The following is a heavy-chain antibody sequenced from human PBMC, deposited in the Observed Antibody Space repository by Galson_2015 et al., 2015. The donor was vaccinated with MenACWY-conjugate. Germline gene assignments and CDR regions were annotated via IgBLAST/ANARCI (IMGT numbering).Heavy chain of an antibody. CDR2: NRYSGTP. CDR3: ARGIYDSQTGHMDV. J-gene: IGHJ6*03. D-gene: IGHD5/OR15-5a*01. Sequence: SEPLSLTCTVSGDSVRIGGYYWNWVRQSPGEGLEWIGYNRYSGTPVYNPSLRSRVSISLDTSKNQFSLRLTSMTAADAALYYCARGIYDSQTGHMDVWGKGTTVSVSS. CDR1: GDSVRIGGYY. V-gene: IGHV4-61*08.